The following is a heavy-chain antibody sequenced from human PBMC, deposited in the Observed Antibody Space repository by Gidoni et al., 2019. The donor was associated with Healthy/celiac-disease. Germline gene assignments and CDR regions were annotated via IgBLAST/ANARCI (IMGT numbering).Heavy chain of an antibody. Sequence: QVQLVQAGAEVKKPGASGQVYCKAAGYTFTSYYRHWVRPAPGPGLWWMGIISPSGGSTSYVQKFQGRVHMTRDTSTSTVYMELSSLRSEDTAVYFCAAEIVVVPAVHPRGAFDIWGQGTMVTVSS. CDR1: GYTFTSYY. CDR3: AAEIVVVPAVHPRGAFDI. CDR2: ISPSGGST. D-gene: IGHD2-2*01. J-gene: IGHJ3*02. V-gene: IGHV1-46*03.